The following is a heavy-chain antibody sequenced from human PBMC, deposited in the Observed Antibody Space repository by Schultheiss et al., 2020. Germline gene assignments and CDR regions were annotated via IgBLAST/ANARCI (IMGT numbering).Heavy chain of an antibody. CDR1: GGSFSGYY. V-gene: IGHV4-34*01. CDR3: ARTYCGGDCYWVYGWFDP. D-gene: IGHD2-21*02. J-gene: IGHJ5*02. Sequence: SETLSLTCAVYGGSFSGYYWSWIRQPPGKGLEWIGEINHSGSTNYNPSLKSRVTISVDTSKNQFSLKLSSVTAADTAVYYCARTYCGGDCYWVYGWFDPWGQGTLVTVSS. CDR2: INHSGST.